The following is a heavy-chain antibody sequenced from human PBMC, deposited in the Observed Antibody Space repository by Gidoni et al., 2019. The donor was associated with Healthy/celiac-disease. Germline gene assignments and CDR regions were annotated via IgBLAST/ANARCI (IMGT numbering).Heavy chain of an antibody. V-gene: IGHV3-49*04. CDR2: IRSKAYGGTT. CDR3: TREKGAYDSSGYYYGE. J-gene: IGHJ4*02. Sequence: EVQLVESGGGLVQPGRSLRLSCTASGFTFGDYAMSWVRQAPGKGVELVGFIRSKAYGGTTEYAASVKGRFTIARDDSKSIAYLQMNSLKTEDTAVYYCTREKGAYDSSGYYYGEWGQGTLVTVSS. D-gene: IGHD3-22*01. CDR1: GFTFGDYA.